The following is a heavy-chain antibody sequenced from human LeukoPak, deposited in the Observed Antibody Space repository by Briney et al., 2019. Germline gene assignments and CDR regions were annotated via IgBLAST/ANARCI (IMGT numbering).Heavy chain of an antibody. D-gene: IGHD5-18*01. CDR1: GYSISSGYY. Sequence: SETLSLTCTVSGYSISSGYYWGWIRQPPGKGLEWIGSIYHSGSTYYNPSLKSRVTTSVDTSKNQFSLKLSSVTAADTAVYYCARARVFTANDAFDIWGQGTMVTVSS. CDR2: IYHSGST. CDR3: ARARVFTANDAFDI. J-gene: IGHJ3*02. V-gene: IGHV4-38-2*02.